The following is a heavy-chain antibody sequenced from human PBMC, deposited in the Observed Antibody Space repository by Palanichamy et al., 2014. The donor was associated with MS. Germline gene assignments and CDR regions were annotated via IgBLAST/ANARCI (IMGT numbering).Heavy chain of an antibody. D-gene: IGHD3/OR15-3a*01. CDR1: GYTFSDYG. CDR2: ISTYNGHT. Sequence: QVQLVQSGAEVKKPGASVKVSCKTSGYTFSDYGVSWVRQAPGQGLEYMGWISTYNGHTNYAQNLQGRVTLTTDTSTSTAYMELRSLRSDDTAVYYCARDPHDFWTGYSVPGTKWVDPWGQGTLVTVSS. V-gene: IGHV1-18*01. J-gene: IGHJ5*02. CDR3: ARDPHDFWTGYSVPGTKWVDP.